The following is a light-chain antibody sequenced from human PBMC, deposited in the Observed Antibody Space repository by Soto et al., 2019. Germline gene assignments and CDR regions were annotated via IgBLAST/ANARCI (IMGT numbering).Light chain of an antibody. Sequence: EIVLTQSPGILSLSPGERATLSCRASQSVSNDFLAWYQQKPGQAPRLLIYDASNRATGIPARFSGSGSGTEFTLTISSLQPDDFTTYYCQQYNNYPWTFGQGTKVDIK. CDR3: QQYNNYPWT. CDR1: QSVSNDF. V-gene: IGKV3D-15*01. J-gene: IGKJ1*01. CDR2: DAS.